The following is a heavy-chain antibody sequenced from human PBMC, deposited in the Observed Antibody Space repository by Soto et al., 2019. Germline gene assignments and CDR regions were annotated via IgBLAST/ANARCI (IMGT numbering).Heavy chain of an antibody. CDR3: ARQGSWPYYYYGLDV. Sequence: ASVKVSCKASGYTFTSYAMHWVRQAPGQGLEWMGWISTYNGDTNSAQKFQGRVTMTADTSTGTAYMELMSLKSDDTAVYYCARQGSWPYYYYGLDVWGQGTTVTVSS. D-gene: IGHD1-26*01. J-gene: IGHJ6*02. CDR1: GYTFTSYA. CDR2: ISTYNGDT. V-gene: IGHV1-18*01.